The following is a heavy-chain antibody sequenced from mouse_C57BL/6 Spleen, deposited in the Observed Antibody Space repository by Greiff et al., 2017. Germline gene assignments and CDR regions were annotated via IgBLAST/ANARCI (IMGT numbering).Heavy chain of an antibody. Sequence: EVKVVESGGGLVKPGGSLKLSCAASGFTFSSYAMSWVRQTPEKRLEWVATISDGGSYTYYPDNVKGRFTISRDNAKNNLYLQMSHLKSEDTAMYYCASGDGNLDYWGQGTTLTVSS. CDR3: ASGDGNLDY. V-gene: IGHV5-4*03. CDR1: GFTFSSYA. CDR2: ISDGGSYT. D-gene: IGHD2-1*01. J-gene: IGHJ2*01.